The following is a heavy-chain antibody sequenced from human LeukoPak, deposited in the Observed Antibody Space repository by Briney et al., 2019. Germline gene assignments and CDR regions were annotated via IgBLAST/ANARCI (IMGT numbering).Heavy chain of an antibody. D-gene: IGHD2-15*01. J-gene: IGHJ4*02. V-gene: IGHV4-38-2*01. Sequence: SETLSLTCAVSGYSINNVHYGAWIRQPPGKGLEWIGNISQSAIASYNPSLKSRVTISLDTSNDHFSLNLRSVTTADTAVYFCARASVEHSIVAGDYFDSWGQGTLVTVSS. CDR1: GYSINNVHY. CDR2: ISQSAIA. CDR3: ARASVEHSIVAGDYFDS.